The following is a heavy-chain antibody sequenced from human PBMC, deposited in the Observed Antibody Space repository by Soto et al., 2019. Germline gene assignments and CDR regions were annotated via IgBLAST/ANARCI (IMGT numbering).Heavy chain of an antibody. D-gene: IGHD2-21*01. Sequence: SETLSLNCPVSGGSITTGDYFWNWIRQPAGKGLEWIGSIYYSGRTFYNPSLKGRVTTSVVTSKDQFSVNLSAGTAADAAVYYWTRGTDCLGGCEMDVWGRGSTVTVSS. V-gene: IGHV4-30-4*02. CDR1: GGSITTGDYF. CDR3: TRGTDCLGGCEMDV. CDR2: IYYSGRT. J-gene: IGHJ6*01.